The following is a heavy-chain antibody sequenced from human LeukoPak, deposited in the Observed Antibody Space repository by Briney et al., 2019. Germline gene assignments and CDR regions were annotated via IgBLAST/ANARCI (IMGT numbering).Heavy chain of an antibody. CDR1: DDSITTYY. V-gene: IGHV4-59*01. Sequence: PSETLSLTCTVSDDSITTYYWSWVRQPPGKGLEWIGYIFYSGSTNYNPSLKSRVSISIDTSKNQLSLKLSPVTAADTAVYYCARAKKSVAGFFDYWGQGSLVIVSS. CDR3: ARAKKSVAGFFDY. D-gene: IGHD6-19*01. CDR2: IFYSGST. J-gene: IGHJ4*02.